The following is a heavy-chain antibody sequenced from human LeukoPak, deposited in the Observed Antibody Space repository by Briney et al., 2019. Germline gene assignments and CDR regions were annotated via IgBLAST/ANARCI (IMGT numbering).Heavy chain of an antibody. CDR3: ARAGTYDFWSGYSIDDWFDP. V-gene: IGHV4-4*07. Sequence: SETLSLTCTVSGGSISSYYWSWIRQPAGKGLEWIGRIYTSWSTNYNPSLKSRVTMSVDTSKNQFSLKLSSVTAADTAVYYCARAGTYDFWSGYSIDDWFDPWGQGTLVTVSS. D-gene: IGHD3-3*01. CDR1: GGSISSYY. J-gene: IGHJ5*02. CDR2: IYTSWST.